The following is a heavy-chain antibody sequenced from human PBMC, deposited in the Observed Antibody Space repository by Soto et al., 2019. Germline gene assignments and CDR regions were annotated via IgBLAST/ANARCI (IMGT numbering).Heavy chain of an antibody. J-gene: IGHJ4*02. Sequence: EVQLVESGGGLVQPGGSLRLSCAASGFTFSSYSMNWVRQAPGKGLEWVSYISSSSSTIYYADSVKGRFTISRDNAKNSLYLQMNSLRDEDTAVYYCARDLKDDILTGGFDYWGQGTLVTVSS. V-gene: IGHV3-48*02. CDR3: ARDLKDDILTGGFDY. CDR2: ISSSSSTI. CDR1: GFTFSSYS. D-gene: IGHD3-9*01.